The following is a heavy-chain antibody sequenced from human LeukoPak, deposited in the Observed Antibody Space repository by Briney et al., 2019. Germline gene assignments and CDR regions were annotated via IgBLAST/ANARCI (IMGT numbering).Heavy chain of an antibody. J-gene: IGHJ3*02. D-gene: IGHD3-22*01. V-gene: IGHV3-9*01. CDR1: GFTFDDYA. CDR2: ISWNSGSI. CDR3: ASEYLYYYDSSGYNRDAFDI. Sequence: GGSLRLSCAASGFTFDDYAMHWVRQAPGKGLEWVSGISWNSGSIGYADSVKGRFTISRDNAKNSLYLQMNSLRAEDTAVYYCASEYLYYYDSSGYNRDAFDIWGQGTMVTVSS.